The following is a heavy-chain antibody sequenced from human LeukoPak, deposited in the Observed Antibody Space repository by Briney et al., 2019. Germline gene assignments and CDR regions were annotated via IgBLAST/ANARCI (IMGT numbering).Heavy chain of an antibody. D-gene: IGHD2-15*01. J-gene: IGHJ4*02. CDR3: AREWDCSGGICFPRGFDF. Sequence: ASVKVSCKASGYTFTGYYVHWVRQAPGQGLEWMGWISPNNGGTSYAQNFRDRVTMTRDTSINTAYMELSWLTSDDTAVYYCAREWDCSGGICFPRGFDFWGQGTLVTVSS. V-gene: IGHV1-2*02. CDR2: ISPNNGGT. CDR1: GYTFTGYY.